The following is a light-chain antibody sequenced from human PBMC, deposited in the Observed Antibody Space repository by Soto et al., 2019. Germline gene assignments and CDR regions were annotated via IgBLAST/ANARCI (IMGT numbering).Light chain of an antibody. V-gene: IGKV3-11*01. CDR1: QSVTSS. J-gene: IGKJ2*01. CDR3: QQHSNWPYT. Sequence: EIVLTQAPATLSLSPGEGATLSCIASQSVTSSLDWYQQKPGQAPRLLIYGASNRATCISARFSASGSGTDFTLTISTLEPEDFAVYYCQQHSNWPYTFGQGTKLEIK. CDR2: GAS.